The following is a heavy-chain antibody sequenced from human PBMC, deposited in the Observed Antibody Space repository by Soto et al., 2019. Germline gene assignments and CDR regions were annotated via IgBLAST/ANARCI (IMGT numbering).Heavy chain of an antibody. V-gene: IGHV3-66*01. D-gene: IGHD3-10*01. CDR2: IYTDGST. CDR1: GFTVNSNY. J-gene: IGHJ4*02. CDR3: GRGNHSARGVTAPYY. Sequence: EVKLVESGGTLVQPGGSLRLSCAASGFTVNSNYMSWLRQAPGKGLEWVSVIYTDGSTYYADSVKGRFTISRDNSKKALYLQMNSLRAEDTAVYYGGRGNHSARGVTAPYYRGQGTLVTVSS.